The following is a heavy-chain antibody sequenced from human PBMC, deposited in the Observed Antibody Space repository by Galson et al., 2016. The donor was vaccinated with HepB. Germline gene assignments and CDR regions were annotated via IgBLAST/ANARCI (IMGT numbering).Heavy chain of an antibody. D-gene: IGHD5-24*01. Sequence: LRLSCAASGFTFSDYAMTWVRQAPGKGLEWVSSISGGSGGTFYVDSVKGRFTTSRDNPKNTMYLQMNSLRAEDTAVYYCAKGGIYNDLSVWGQGILVTVSS. CDR1: GFTFSDYA. J-gene: IGHJ4*02. CDR3: AKGGIYNDLSV. CDR2: ISGGSGGT. V-gene: IGHV3-23*01.